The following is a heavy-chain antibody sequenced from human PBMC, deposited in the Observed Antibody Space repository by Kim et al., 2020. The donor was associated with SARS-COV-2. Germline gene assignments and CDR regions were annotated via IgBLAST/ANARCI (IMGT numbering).Heavy chain of an antibody. J-gene: IGHJ6*01. CDR1: GGSVDSGSYY. D-gene: IGHD6-13*01. Sequence: SETLSLTCTVSGGSVDSGSYYWSWIRQSPGKGLEWIGHIYKSGSTIYNPALKSRVTISADTSKNQFSLKLSSVTAADTAVYYCATEGGWYSNSWGMGVWG. CDR2: IYKSGST. CDR3: ATEGGWYSNSWGMGV. V-gene: IGHV4-61*01.